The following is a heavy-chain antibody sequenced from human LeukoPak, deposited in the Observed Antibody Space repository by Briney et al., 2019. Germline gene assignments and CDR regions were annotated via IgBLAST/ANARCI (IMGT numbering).Heavy chain of an antibody. CDR3: ARAIVVVPAANNWFDP. Sequence: PQTLSLTCTVSGGSISSGDYYWSWIRQPPGKGLEWIGYIYYSGSTYYNPSLKSRVTISVDTSKNQFSLKLSSVTAADTAVYYCARAIVVVPAANNWFDPWGQGTLVTVSS. D-gene: IGHD2-2*01. V-gene: IGHV4-30-4*01. CDR2: IYYSGST. CDR1: GGSISSGDYY. J-gene: IGHJ5*02.